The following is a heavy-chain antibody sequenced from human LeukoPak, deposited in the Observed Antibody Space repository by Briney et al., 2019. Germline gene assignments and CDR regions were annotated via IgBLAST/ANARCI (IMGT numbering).Heavy chain of an antibody. D-gene: IGHD4-17*01. CDR3: ARGGGYGDYGAGDY. V-gene: IGHV3-21*01. CDR1: GFDFNIYE. Sequence: PGVSLRLSCAASGFDFNIYEMNWVRQAPGKGLEWVSSISSSSSYIYYADSVKGRFTISRDNAKNSLYLQMNSLRAEDTAVYYCARGGGYGDYGAGDYWGQGTLVTVSS. CDR2: ISSSSSYI. J-gene: IGHJ4*02.